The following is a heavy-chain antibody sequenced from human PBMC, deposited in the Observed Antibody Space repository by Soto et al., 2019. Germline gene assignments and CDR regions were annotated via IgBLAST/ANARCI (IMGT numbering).Heavy chain of an antibody. CDR3: ATPYYYNH. Sequence: GGSLRLCCAASGFMFSAYTMSWVRQAPGKGLEWLSSITSNSDHIDYADSVRGRFTVSRDNARKSLYLQMDSLGAEDTGVYYCATPYYYNHWGPGTLVTVSS. V-gene: IGHV3-21*01. CDR1: GFMFSAYT. CDR2: ITSNSDHI. J-gene: IGHJ4*02.